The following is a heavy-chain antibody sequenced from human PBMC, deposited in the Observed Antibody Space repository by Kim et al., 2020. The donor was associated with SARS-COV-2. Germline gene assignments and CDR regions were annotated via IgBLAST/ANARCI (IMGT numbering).Heavy chain of an antibody. J-gene: IGHJ4*02. Sequence: DSVKGRFTISRDNTKNTLYLQMNSLRAEDTAVYYCARGSYEFQSGDVDFWGQGTLVTVSS. V-gene: IGHV3-30*07. D-gene: IGHD3-3*01. CDR3: ARGSYEFQSGDVDF.